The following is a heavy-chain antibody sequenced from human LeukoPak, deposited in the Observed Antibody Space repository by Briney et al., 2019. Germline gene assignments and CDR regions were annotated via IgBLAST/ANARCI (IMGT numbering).Heavy chain of an antibody. CDR2: IYYSGST. D-gene: IGHD4-17*01. CDR3: AGQTLYGDLPDY. Sequence: SETLSLTCTVSGGSISSSSYYWGWIRQPPGKGLEWIGSIYYSGSTYHNPSLKSRVTISVDTSKNQFSLKLSSVTAADTAVYYCAGQTLYGDLPDYWGQGTLVTVSS. V-gene: IGHV4-39*01. J-gene: IGHJ4*02. CDR1: GGSISSSSYY.